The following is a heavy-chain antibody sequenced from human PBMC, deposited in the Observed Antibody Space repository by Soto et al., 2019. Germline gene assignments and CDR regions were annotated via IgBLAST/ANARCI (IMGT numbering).Heavy chain of an antibody. CDR2: TSYDGNNE. CDR1: VFTFSNYA. D-gene: IGHD1-1*01. V-gene: IGHV3-30*18. Sequence: SLGLSCAASVFTFSNYAIDSVRQAPGKGLEWVALTSYDGNNEYYTDSVKGRFTISRDNSKNTLFLQMNSPRHEDTAVYYCAKDKGVFNWATSYFDYWGQGALVTVSS. J-gene: IGHJ4*02. CDR3: AKDKGVFNWATSYFDY.